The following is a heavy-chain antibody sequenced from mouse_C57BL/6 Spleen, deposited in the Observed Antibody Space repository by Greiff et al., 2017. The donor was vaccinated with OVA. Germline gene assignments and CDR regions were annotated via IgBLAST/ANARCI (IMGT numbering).Heavy chain of an antibody. J-gene: IGHJ3*01. CDR1: GYAFSSYW. D-gene: IGHD1-1*01. V-gene: IGHV1-80*01. CDR3: AIYYYGSSGAY. CDR2: IYPGDGDT. Sequence: VQRVESGAELVKPGASVKISCKASGYAFSSYWMNWVKQRPGKGLEWIGQIYPGDGDTNYNGKFKGKATLTADKSSSTAYMQLSSLTSEDSAVYFCAIYYYGSSGAYWGQETLVTVSA.